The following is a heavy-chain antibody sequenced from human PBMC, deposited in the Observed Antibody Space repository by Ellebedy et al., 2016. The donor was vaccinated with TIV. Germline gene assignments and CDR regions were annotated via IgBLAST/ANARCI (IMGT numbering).Heavy chain of an antibody. Sequence: PGGSLRLSCATSGFTFGGYGIHWVRQAPGKGLEWVAVIWYDRTTKYYIDSVKGRFSISRDSSKNTVDLQMNSLRVEDTAVYYCARDQGYSSSWLTDWGQGTLVTVSS. D-gene: IGHD6-13*01. CDR3: ARDQGYSSSWLTD. V-gene: IGHV3-33*01. CDR1: GFTFGGYG. CDR2: IWYDRTTK. J-gene: IGHJ4*02.